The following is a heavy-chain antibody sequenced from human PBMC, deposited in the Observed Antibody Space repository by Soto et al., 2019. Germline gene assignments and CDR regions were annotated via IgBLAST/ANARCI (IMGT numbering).Heavy chain of an antibody. CDR1: GFTFSSYW. CDR2: INSDGSST. J-gene: IGHJ6*03. V-gene: IGHV3-74*01. D-gene: IGHD3-3*01. CDR3: ARGGEYDFWSGYYTHYYYYYMDV. Sequence: GGSLRLSCAASGFTFSSYWMHWVRQAPGKGLVWVSRINSDGSSTSYADSVKGRFTISRDNAKNTLYLQMNSLRAEDTAVYYCARGGEYDFWSGYYTHYYYYYMDVWGKGTTVTVSS.